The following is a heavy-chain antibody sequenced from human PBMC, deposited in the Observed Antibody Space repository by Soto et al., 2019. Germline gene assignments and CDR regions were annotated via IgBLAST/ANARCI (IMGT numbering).Heavy chain of an antibody. V-gene: IGHV5-51*01. Sequence: GESLKMSCMGSGYSFTSYWIGWVRQMPGKGLEWMGIIYPGDSDTRYSPSFQGQVTISADKSISTAYLQWSSLKASDTAMYYCAGDYYYDSSGLGAFDIWGQGTMVTVSS. D-gene: IGHD3-22*01. CDR1: GYSFTSYW. CDR2: IYPGDSDT. J-gene: IGHJ3*02. CDR3: AGDYYYDSSGLGAFDI.